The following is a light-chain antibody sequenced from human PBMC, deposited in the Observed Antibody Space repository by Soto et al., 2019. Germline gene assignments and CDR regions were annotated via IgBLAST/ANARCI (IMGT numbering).Light chain of an antibody. CDR1: QSVTDF. CDR3: QHAANFPLT. V-gene: IGKV3-11*01. CDR2: DAS. Sequence: EIVLTQSPVTLSLSPGERATLSCRASQSVTDFLAWYQQKPGQAPRLLIYDASNRATGIPARFSGSGSGTDFTLTIGSLQPEDFATYYCQHAANFPLTFGGGTKVDIK. J-gene: IGKJ4*01.